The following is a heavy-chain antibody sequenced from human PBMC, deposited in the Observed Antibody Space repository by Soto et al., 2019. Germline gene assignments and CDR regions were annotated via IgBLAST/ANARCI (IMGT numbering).Heavy chain of an antibody. Sequence: QITLKESGPTLVRPTQTLTLTCTFSGFSLTTSGVGVGWIRQPPGKALEWLAVIYWDDDKRYSSSLKSRLTITKDTSKNQVVLTMTNMDPVDTATYYCAHHPYYGLGSYSFDYLGQVSLVTVSS. D-gene: IGHD3-10*01. V-gene: IGHV2-5*02. CDR2: IYWDDDK. J-gene: IGHJ4*02. CDR1: GFSLTTSGVG. CDR3: AHHPYYGLGSYSFDY.